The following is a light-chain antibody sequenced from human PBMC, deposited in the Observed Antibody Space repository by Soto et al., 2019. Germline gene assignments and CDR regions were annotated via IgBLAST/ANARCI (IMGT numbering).Light chain of an antibody. CDR2: ELY. Sequence: QSALTQPASVSGSPGQSITISCTGTSSDIGTYDHVSWYQQHPSKAPQLTIYELYNQASGLSNRFSGSKSGNTASLTISGLQAEDETDYYCCSYTTGSTLVVGTGTKVTVL. V-gene: IGLV2-14*01. CDR3: CSYTTGSTLV. J-gene: IGLJ1*01. CDR1: SSDIGTYDH.